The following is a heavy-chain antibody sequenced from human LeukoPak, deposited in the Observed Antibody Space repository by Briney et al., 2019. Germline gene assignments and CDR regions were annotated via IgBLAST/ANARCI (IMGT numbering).Heavy chain of an antibody. CDR1: GGSISSYY. J-gene: IGHJ5*02. CDR2: IYYSGST. V-gene: IGHV4-59*01. CDR3: ARGGTMVRGVIAVFDP. Sequence: SETLSLTCTVSGGSISSYYWSWIRQPPGKGLEWIGYIYYSGSTNYNPSLKSRVTISVDTSKNQFSLKLSSVTAADTAVYYCARGGTMVRGVIAVFDPWGQGTLVTVSS. D-gene: IGHD3-10*01.